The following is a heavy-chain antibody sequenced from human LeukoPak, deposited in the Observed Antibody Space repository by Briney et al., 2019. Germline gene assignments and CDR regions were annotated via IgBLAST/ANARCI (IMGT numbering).Heavy chain of an antibody. CDR2: IRHDGSNK. Sequence: GGSLRLPCAASGFTVSNNYLHWVRQAPGKGLEWVAVIRHDGSNKYYADSVKGRFTISRDNSKNTLYLQMNSLRAEDTAVYYCAKDQDYYYFDYWGQGTLVTVSS. D-gene: IGHD2/OR15-2a*01. CDR1: GFTVSNNY. CDR3: AKDQDYYYFDY. J-gene: IGHJ4*02. V-gene: IGHV3-30*02.